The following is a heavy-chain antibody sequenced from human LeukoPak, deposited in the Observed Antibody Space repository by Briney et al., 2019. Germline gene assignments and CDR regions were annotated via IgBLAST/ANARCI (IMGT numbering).Heavy chain of an antibody. V-gene: IGHV5-51*01. CDR1: GYSFTSYW. J-gene: IGHJ4*02. D-gene: IGHD2-2*01. Sequence: GESLKISCAVSGYSFTSYWIAWVRQMPGKGLEWMGIIYPGDSETRYSPSFQGKVTISADKSISTAYLQWSSLKASDTAMYYCARHARASKGYCTSTSCPYYFDSWGQGALVTVSS. CDR3: ARHARASKGYCTSTSCPYYFDS. CDR2: IYPGDSET.